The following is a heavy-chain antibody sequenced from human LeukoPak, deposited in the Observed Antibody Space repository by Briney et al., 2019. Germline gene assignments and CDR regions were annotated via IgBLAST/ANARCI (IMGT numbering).Heavy chain of an antibody. D-gene: IGHD3-22*01. CDR1: EFTVSSNY. Sequence: GSLTLPCGASEFTVSSNYMSWFRQAPVTCLEWHSVLYSGGKTYCADSVKGRFTISRDNSKNTLYLQMNSLRAEDTAVYYCEGHYYDSSGYYYWGQGTLVTVSS. J-gene: IGHJ4*02. V-gene: IGHV3-53*01. CDR3: EGHYYDSSGYYY. CDR2: LYSGGKT.